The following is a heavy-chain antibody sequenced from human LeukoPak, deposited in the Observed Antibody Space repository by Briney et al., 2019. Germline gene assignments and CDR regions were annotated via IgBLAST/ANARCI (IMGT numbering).Heavy chain of an antibody. Sequence: GGSLRLSCAASGFTFSSYGMHWVRQAPGKGLEWVAVIWYDGSNRYYADSVKGRFTISRDNSKNTLYLQMNSLRAEDTVVYYCARDTNIAAAGTDYWGQGTLVTVSS. CDR3: ARDTNIAAAGTDY. CDR1: GFTFSSYG. CDR2: IWYDGSNR. D-gene: IGHD6-13*01. J-gene: IGHJ4*02. V-gene: IGHV3-33*01.